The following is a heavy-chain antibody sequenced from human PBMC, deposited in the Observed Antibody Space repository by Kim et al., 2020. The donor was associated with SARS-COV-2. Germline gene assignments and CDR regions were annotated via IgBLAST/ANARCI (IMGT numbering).Heavy chain of an antibody. Sequence: SETLSLTCSVSGGSFSNTVYYWSWIRQCPGKDLEWIGYISYGGNTYYNPSLSRRVSMSLDTSKKQFSLNLTSVTAADTAIFYCARLRFGDSCFDYWGLGTLVTVSS. D-gene: IGHD3-10*01. J-gene: IGHJ4*02. CDR3: ARLRFGDSCFDY. V-gene: IGHV4-31*03. CDR2: ISYGGNT. CDR1: GGSFSNTVYY.